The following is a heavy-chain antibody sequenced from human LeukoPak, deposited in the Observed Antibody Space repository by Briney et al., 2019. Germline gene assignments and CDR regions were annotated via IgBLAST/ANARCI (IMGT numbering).Heavy chain of an antibody. Sequence: IPSETLSLTCAVSGYSISSGYYWGWIRQPPGKGLEWIGSIYHSGSTYYKPSLKSRVTISVDTSKNQFSLKLSSVTAADTAVYYCAREHTENYFDYWGQGTLVTVSS. V-gene: IGHV4-38-2*02. D-gene: IGHD4-17*01. CDR3: AREHTENYFDY. CDR2: IYHSGST. CDR1: GYSISSGYY. J-gene: IGHJ4*02.